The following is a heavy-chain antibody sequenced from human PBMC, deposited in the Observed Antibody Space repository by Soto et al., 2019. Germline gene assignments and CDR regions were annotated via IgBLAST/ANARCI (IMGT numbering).Heavy chain of an antibody. CDR3: ARDSPPPDY. J-gene: IGHJ4*02. CDR1: GYTFTSYY. V-gene: IGHV1-46*01. CDR2: INPSGGST. Sequence: GASVKVSCTASGYTFTSYYMHWVRQAPGQGLEWMGIINPSGGSTSYAQKLQGRVTMTTDTSTSTAYMELRSLRSDDTAVYYCARDSPPPDYWGQGTLVTVSS.